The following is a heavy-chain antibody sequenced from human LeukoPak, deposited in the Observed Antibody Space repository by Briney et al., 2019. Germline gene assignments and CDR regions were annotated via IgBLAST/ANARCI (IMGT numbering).Heavy chain of an antibody. CDR3: ARVPSTGSFDY. J-gene: IGHJ4*02. CDR2: ANPNSGDT. Sequence: ASLKVSCTASGYTFTGYYIHWVRQAPGQGLEWMGWANPNSGDTHLAQKFQGRVTMTRDTSINTAYMELGSLSPDDTAVYYCARVPSTGSFDYWGQGTLVTVSS. V-gene: IGHV1-2*02. CDR1: GYTFTGYY. D-gene: IGHD1-1*01.